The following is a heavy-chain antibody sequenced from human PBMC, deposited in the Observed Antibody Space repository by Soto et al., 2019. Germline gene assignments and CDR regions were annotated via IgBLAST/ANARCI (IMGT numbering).Heavy chain of an antibody. Sequence: GEPLKISCKGSGYSFTSFWIAWVRQMPGKGLEWMGIIYPGDFDARYSPSFQGQVTISADKSINTAYLQWSSLKASDTAMYYCARRLSPLDPYHFDYWGQGTLVTVSS. CDR2: IYPGDFDA. CDR1: GYSFTSFW. CDR3: ARRLSPLDPYHFDY. V-gene: IGHV5-51*01. J-gene: IGHJ4*02.